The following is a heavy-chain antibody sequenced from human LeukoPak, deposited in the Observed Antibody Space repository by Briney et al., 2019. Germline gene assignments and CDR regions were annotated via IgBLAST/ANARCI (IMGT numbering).Heavy chain of an antibody. CDR3: ATGGRFYYDL. CDR2: AYGDGTDK. V-gene: IGHV3-33*01. D-gene: IGHD2-15*01. Sequence: GGSRRLSCAASGFTFNRYGMHWVRQAPGKGLEWVAVAYGDGTDKYYADSVKGRFTISKDLSQNRLYMQMNSLRAEDAAMYYCATGGRFYYDLWGQGTLVTVSS. J-gene: IGHJ4*02. CDR1: GFTFNRYG.